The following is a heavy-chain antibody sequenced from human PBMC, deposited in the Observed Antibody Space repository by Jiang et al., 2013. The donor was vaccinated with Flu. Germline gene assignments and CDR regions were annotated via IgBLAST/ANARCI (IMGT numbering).Heavy chain of an antibody. J-gene: IGHJ2*01. D-gene: IGHD6-19*01. Sequence: GWVRQMPGKGLEWMGIIYPGDSDTRYSPSFQGQVTISADKSISTAYLQWSSLKASDTAMYYCARLIAVAGTDWYFDLWGRGTLVTVSS. CDR3: ARLIAVAGTDWYFDL. V-gene: IGHV5-51*01. CDR2: IYPGDSDT.